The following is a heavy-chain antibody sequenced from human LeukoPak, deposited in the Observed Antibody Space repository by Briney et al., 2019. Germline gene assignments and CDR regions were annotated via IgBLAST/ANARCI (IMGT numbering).Heavy chain of an antibody. CDR3: ARDRLDYFGDFSHYFDY. Sequence: PGGSLRLSCAASGFTFSDYYMSWIRQAPGKGLEWVSFISSSSSYTNYADSVQGRFTISRDNAKNSLYLQMNSLRAEDTAVYYCARDRLDYFGDFSHYFDYWGQGTLVTVSS. D-gene: IGHD3-16*01. J-gene: IGHJ4*02. CDR1: GFTFSDYY. CDR2: ISSSSSYT. V-gene: IGHV3-11*05.